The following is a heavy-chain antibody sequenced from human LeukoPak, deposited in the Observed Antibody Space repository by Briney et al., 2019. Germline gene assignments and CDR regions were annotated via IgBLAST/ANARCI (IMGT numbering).Heavy chain of an antibody. CDR3: VKGRTPDY. J-gene: IGHJ4*02. CDR1: GFTFSTYV. Sequence: GGSLRLSCAASGFTFSTYVMTWVRQAPGKGLEWVSALSGSGGSTFYADSVKGRFTISRDNSNSTLYLQMNSLRAEDTAVYYCVKGRTPDYWGQGTLVTVSS. CDR2: LSGSGGST. V-gene: IGHV3-23*01. D-gene: IGHD2-15*01.